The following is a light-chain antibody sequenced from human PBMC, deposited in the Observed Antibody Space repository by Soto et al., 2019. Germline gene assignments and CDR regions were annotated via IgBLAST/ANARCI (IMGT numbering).Light chain of an antibody. CDR1: QSLDSY. CDR2: DAS. V-gene: IGKV3-11*01. CDR3: QQRSDWQIT. J-gene: IGKJ4*01. Sequence: EIVLTQSPATLSLSPGERATLSCRASQSLDSYLAWYQQKPGQPPRLLIYDASSRATGIPARFSGSGSGTDFTLTISSLESEDFAVYYCQQRSDWQITFGGGTKVDIK.